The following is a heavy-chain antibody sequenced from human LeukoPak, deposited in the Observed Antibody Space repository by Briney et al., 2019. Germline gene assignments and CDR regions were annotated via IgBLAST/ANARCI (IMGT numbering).Heavy chain of an antibody. J-gene: IGHJ6*02. CDR3: ARDTLMITFPYYYYGMDV. V-gene: IGHV4-4*07. D-gene: IGHD3-16*01. Sequence: SETLSLTCTVPGGSISSYYWSWIRQPAGKGLEWIGRIYTSGSTNYNPSLKSRVTMSVDTSKNQFSLKLSSVTAADTAVYYCARDTLMITFPYYYYGMDVWGQGTTVTVSS. CDR1: GGSISSYY. CDR2: IYTSGST.